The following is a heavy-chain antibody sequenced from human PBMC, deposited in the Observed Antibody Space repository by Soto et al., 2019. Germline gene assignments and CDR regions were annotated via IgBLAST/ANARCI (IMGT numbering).Heavy chain of an antibody. Sequence: QITLKESGPTLVKPTQTLTLTCTFSGFSLTSSGVGVEWVRQPPGKALEWLALIYSNDDKRYSPSVKSRLTITKDTSKNRVVLTMTNMDPVDTATYYCGHRLVDGRNSIWGQGTMVTVSS. J-gene: IGHJ3*02. CDR1: GFSLTSSGVG. CDR3: GHRLVDGRNSI. CDR2: IYSNDDK. V-gene: IGHV2-5*01. D-gene: IGHD2-15*01.